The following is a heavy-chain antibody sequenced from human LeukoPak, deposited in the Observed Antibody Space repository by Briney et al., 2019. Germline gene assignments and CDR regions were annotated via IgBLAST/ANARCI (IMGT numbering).Heavy chain of an antibody. CDR3: ASSNGGILNY. CDR2: IDQSGST. V-gene: IGHV4-34*01. Sequence: PSETLSLTCAVYGGSFSGYYLSWIRQSPGKGLEWIREIDQSGSTSYNPSLKSRVTFSVDTSKNQFSLKLTSVTAADTAVYYCASSNGGILNYWGQGTLVIVSS. CDR1: GGSFSGYY. J-gene: IGHJ4*02. D-gene: IGHD1-1*01.